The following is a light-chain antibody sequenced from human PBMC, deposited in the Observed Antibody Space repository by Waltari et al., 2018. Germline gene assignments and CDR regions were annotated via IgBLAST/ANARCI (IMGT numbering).Light chain of an antibody. CDR2: AAA. CDR1: QGISSY. CDR3: QQYYSYPLT. Sequence: AIRMTQSPSSLSASTGDRVTITCRASQGISSYLAWYQQKPGKAPKLRLYAAATLQMGVPSRFSGSGSGTDFTLTISCLQSEDFATYYCQQYYSYPLTFGQGTKLEIK. J-gene: IGKJ2*01. V-gene: IGKV1-8*01.